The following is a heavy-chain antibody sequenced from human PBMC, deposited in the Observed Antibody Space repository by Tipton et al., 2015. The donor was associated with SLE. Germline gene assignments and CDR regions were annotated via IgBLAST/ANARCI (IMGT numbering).Heavy chain of an antibody. CDR3: ARLSTGWYGGFDY. CDR2: IYYSGST. V-gene: IGHV4-39*07. Sequence: TLSLTCTVSGGSITSTSYYWGWIRQPPGKGLEWIGSIYYSGSTYYNPSLKSRVTISVDTSKNQFSLKLNSVTAADTAVYYCARLSTGWYGGFDYWGQGTLVTVSS. D-gene: IGHD6-19*01. J-gene: IGHJ4*02. CDR1: GGSITSTSYY.